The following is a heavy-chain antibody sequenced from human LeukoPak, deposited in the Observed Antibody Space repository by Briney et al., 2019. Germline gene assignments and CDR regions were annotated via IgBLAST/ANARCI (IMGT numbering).Heavy chain of an antibody. Sequence: PGGSLRLSCAASGFTFSSYSMNWVRQAPGKGLEWVSSISSSSSYIYYADSVKGRFTISRDNAKNSLYLQMNSLRAEDTAVYYCARDFPAAPPGAFDIWGQGTMVTVSS. CDR2: ISSSSSYI. CDR1: GFTFSSYS. CDR3: ARDFPAAPPGAFDI. J-gene: IGHJ3*02. V-gene: IGHV3-21*01. D-gene: IGHD2-2*01.